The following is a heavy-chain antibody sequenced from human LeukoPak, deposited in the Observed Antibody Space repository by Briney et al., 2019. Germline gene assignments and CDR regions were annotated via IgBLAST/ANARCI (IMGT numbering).Heavy chain of an antibody. CDR2: IKSKTGGETT. Sequence: GGSLRLSCAASGFTFNNAWMNWVRQAPGKGLEWVGRIKSKTGGETTDYAAPVKGRFAISREDSKNTLYLQMNSLKTEDTAVYYCAKDAGDCSSTSCYKWPSMVDYWGQGTLVTVSS. CDR1: GFTFNNAW. D-gene: IGHD2-2*02. CDR3: AKDAGDCSSTSCYKWPSMVDY. J-gene: IGHJ4*02. V-gene: IGHV3-15*07.